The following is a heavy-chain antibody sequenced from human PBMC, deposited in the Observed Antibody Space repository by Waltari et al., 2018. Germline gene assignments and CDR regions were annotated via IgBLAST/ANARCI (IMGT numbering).Heavy chain of an antibody. Sequence: VQLLESGGGVDQPGGSLRLSCAASGFIFSSHGRPWVRKIPGKGLEWVAFISFDGKKSFDADSVRGRFTISRDNSNNIVFLQMNSLRPEDSGVYYCAKDGDYSLTEYDAFDVWGQGTVVTVSP. D-gene: IGHD4-17*01. V-gene: IGHV3-30*02. CDR3: AKDGDYSLTEYDAFDV. CDR2: ISFDGKKS. CDR1: GFIFSSHG. J-gene: IGHJ3*01.